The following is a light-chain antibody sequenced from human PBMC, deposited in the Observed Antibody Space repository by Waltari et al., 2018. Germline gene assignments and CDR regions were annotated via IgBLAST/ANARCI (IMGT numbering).Light chain of an antibody. CDR1: QRVSRS. CDR2: GAS. Sequence: IVLTQSPGTLSLSTGERATLSGRASQRVSRSLARYQQKPGQAPKLLIYGASTRATGIPDMFTGSGSGTDFSLTISSLEPEDFAIYFCQHYVRLPATFGQGTKVEIK. J-gene: IGKJ1*01. CDR3: QHYVRLPAT. V-gene: IGKV3-20*01.